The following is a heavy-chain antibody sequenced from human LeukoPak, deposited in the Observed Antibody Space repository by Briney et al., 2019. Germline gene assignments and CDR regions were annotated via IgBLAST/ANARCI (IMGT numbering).Heavy chain of an antibody. D-gene: IGHD4-11*01. CDR3: ARGAPMTTVILRPERNPDY. V-gene: IGHV3-21*01. CDR2: ISSSSSYI. Sequence: TGGSLRLSCAASGFTFSSYSMNWVRQAPGKGLEWVSSISSSSSYIYYADSVKGRFTISRDNAKNSLYLQMNSLRAEDTAVYYCARGAPMTTVILRPERNPDYWGQGTLVTVSS. J-gene: IGHJ4*02. CDR1: GFTFSSYS.